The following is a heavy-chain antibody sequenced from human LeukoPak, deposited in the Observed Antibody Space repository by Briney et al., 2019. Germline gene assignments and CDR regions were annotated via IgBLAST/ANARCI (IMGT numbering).Heavy chain of an antibody. CDR3: ARGLHNYYGLEV. CDR2: TYYTSKWYN. Sequence: SQTLSLTCAISGDSVSSNTGAWNWIRQSPSRGLEWLGRTYYTSKWYNDYAASVKRRITINPDTSKNQFSLRLTSVTPEDTAVYYRARGLHNYYGLEVWGQGTTVTVSS. D-gene: IGHD5/OR15-5a*01. V-gene: IGHV6-1*01. CDR1: GDSVSSNTGA. J-gene: IGHJ6*02.